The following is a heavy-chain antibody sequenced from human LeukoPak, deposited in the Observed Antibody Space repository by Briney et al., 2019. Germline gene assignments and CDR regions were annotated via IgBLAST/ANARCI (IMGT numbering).Heavy chain of an antibody. J-gene: IGHJ5*02. CDR2: IYYSGST. CDR1: GGSIRSSTDY. Sequence: PSETLSLTCTVSGGSIRSSTDYWGWIRQPPGKELEWIGSIYYSGSTYYNPSLKSRVTISVDTSKNQFSVKLSSVTAADTAVYYCARVQSRLSWFDPWGQGTLVTVSS. V-gene: IGHV4-39*07. CDR3: ARVQSRLSWFDP.